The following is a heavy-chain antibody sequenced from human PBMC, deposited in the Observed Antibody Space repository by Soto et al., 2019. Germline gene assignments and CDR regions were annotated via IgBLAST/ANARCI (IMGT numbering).Heavy chain of an antibody. V-gene: IGHV1-3*01. Sequence: QVQLVQSGAEVKKPGASVKVSCKASGYTFTSYAMQWVRQAPGQRLEWMGWINAGNGNTKYSQKFQGRVTITRDTCASTAYMALRSLRSEATAVYYCARGVGATGDWGQGTLVTVSS. CDR3: ARGVGATGD. CDR2: INAGNGNT. D-gene: IGHD1-26*01. CDR1: GYTFTSYA. J-gene: IGHJ4*02.